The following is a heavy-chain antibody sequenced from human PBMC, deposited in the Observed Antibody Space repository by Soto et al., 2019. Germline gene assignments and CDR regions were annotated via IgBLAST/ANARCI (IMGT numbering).Heavy chain of an antibody. D-gene: IGHD3-10*01. CDR1: GGSISSGDYY. J-gene: IGHJ5*02. CDR3: ARGVWFGELPMGWFDP. CDR2: IYYSGST. V-gene: IGHV4-30-4*01. Sequence: QVQLQESGPGLVKPSQTLSLTCTVSGGSISSGDYYWSWIRQPPGKGLEWIGYIYYSGSTYYNPSLKSRVTISVDTSKNQFSLKLSSVTAADTAVYYCARGVWFGELPMGWFDPWGQGTLVTVSS.